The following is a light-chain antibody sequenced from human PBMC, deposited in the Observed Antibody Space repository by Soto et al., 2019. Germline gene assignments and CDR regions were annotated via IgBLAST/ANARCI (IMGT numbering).Light chain of an antibody. CDR3: QQSYSSHYT. CDR1: HSLSTY. CDR2: TTS. J-gene: IGKJ2*01. V-gene: IGKV1-39*01. Sequence: DIQLTQSPSSLSASVGDRVTITCRASHSLSTYLNWYQQKPGKAPSLLIYTTSSLQSGVPSRFSGSGSGTDFTLTIGGLQPADFAIYYCQQSYSSHYTFGLGTKVQIK.